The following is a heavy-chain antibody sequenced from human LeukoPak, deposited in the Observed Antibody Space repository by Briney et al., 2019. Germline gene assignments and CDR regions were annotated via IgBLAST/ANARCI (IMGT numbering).Heavy chain of an antibody. D-gene: IGHD6-13*01. CDR3: ARTPHMGTAAAAAPYGMDV. CDR1: GFSLSTSGMC. J-gene: IGHJ6*02. V-gene: IGHV2-70*11. CDR2: IDWDDDK. Sequence: SGPALVKPTQTLTLTCTFSGFSLSTSGMCVSWIRQPPGKALEWLARIDWDDDKYYSTSLKTRLTISKDTSKNQVVLTMTNMDPVDTATYYCARTPHMGTAAAAAPYGMDVWGQGTTVTVSS.